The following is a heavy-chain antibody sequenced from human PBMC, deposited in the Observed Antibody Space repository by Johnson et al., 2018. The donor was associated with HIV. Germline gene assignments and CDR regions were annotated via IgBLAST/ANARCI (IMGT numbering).Heavy chain of an antibody. CDR3: AKANRAMTKGGFGAFDI. Sequence: VQLVESGGGLVQPGRSLRLSCAASGFTFDDYAMHWVRQAPGKCLAWASGISWNSGSIGSADSVKGRFTISRDNAKNSLYLQLNSLRAEDTALYYCAKANRAMTKGGFGAFDIWGQGTMVTVSS. D-gene: IGHD3-16*01. CDR1: GFTFDDYA. V-gene: IGHV3-9*01. J-gene: IGHJ3*02. CDR2: ISWNSGSI.